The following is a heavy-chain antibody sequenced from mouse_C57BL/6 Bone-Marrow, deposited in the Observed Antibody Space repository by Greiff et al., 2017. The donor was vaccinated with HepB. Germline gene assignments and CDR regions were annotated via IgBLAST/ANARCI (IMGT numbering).Heavy chain of an antibody. CDR3: AREDFYAMDY. J-gene: IGHJ4*01. CDR2: IYPRSGNT. CDR1: GYPFTSYG. Sequence: VQGVESGAELARPGASVKLSCKASGYPFTSYGISWVKQRTGQGLEWIGEIYPRSGNTYYNEKFKGKATLTADKSSSTAYMELRSLTSEDSAVYFCAREDFYAMDYWGQGTSVTVSS. V-gene: IGHV1-81*01.